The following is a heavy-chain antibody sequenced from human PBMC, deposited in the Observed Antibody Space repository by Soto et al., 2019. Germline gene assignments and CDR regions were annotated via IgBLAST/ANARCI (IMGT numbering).Heavy chain of an antibody. V-gene: IGHV3-33*01. Sequence: GGSLRLSCAASGFTFSSYGMHWVRQAPGKGLEWVAVIWYDGSNKYYADSVKGRFTISRDNSKNTLYLQMNSLRAEDTAVYYCARDTWEMATIVPYYYYYGMDVWGQGTTVTVSS. J-gene: IGHJ6*02. CDR3: ARDTWEMATIVPYYYYYGMDV. CDR1: GFTFSSYG. D-gene: IGHD5-12*01. CDR2: IWYDGSNK.